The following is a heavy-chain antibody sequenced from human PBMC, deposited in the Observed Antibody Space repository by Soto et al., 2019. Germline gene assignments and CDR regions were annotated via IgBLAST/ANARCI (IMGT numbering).Heavy chain of an antibody. Sequence: QVQLVQSGAEVKKPGSSVKVSCKSSGGTFSSYAISWVRQAPGQGLEWMGGIIPIFGTANYAQKFQGRVTITAHEFTSTDYMELSSLRSEDTAVYYWARVPLGVAARGLAWYDPWCQGTLVTVSS. J-gene: IGHJ5*02. V-gene: IGHV1-69*01. CDR3: ARVPLGVAARGLAWYDP. CDR2: IIPIFGTA. CDR1: GGTFSSYA. D-gene: IGHD6-6*01.